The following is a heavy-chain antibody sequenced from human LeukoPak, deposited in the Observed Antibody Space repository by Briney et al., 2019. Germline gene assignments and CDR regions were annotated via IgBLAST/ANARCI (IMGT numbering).Heavy chain of an antibody. CDR3: ASDTVDTAVGIDY. D-gene: IGHD5-18*01. Sequence: PGGSLRLSCAASGFTFSRHWMHRVRQAPGKGLVWLSRINSDGSSTSYADSVKGRFTISRDNAQNTLYLQMNSLRAEDTAVYHCASDTVDTAVGIDYWGQGTLVTVSS. J-gene: IGHJ4*02. V-gene: IGHV3-74*01. CDR1: GFTFSRHW. CDR2: INSDGSST.